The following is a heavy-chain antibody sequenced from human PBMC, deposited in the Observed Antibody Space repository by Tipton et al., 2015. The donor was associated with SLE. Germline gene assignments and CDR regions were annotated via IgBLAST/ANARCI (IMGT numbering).Heavy chain of an antibody. CDR2: INHSGST. CDR1: GGSISSGSYS. V-gene: IGHV4-61*09. D-gene: IGHD6-13*01. J-gene: IGHJ4*03. CDR3: VGIARGY. Sequence: TLSLTCTVSGGSISSGSYSWSWIRQPAGKGLEWIGEINHSGSTNYNPSLKSRVTITVDTSKNQFSLKLSSVTAADTSVYYCVGIARGYWGHGTLVTVSS.